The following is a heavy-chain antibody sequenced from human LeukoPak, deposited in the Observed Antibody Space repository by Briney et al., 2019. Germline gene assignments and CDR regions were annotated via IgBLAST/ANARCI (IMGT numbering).Heavy chain of an antibody. Sequence: GGSLRLYCAASGFTVSSNYMSWVRQAPGKGLEWVSVIYSGGSTYYADSVKGRFTISRDNSKNTLYLQMNSLRAEDTAVYYCARDNVYYYDSSGYAFDIWGQRTMVTVSS. D-gene: IGHD3-22*01. J-gene: IGHJ3*02. V-gene: IGHV3-53*01. CDR3: ARDNVYYYDSSGYAFDI. CDR2: IYSGGST. CDR1: GFTVSSNY.